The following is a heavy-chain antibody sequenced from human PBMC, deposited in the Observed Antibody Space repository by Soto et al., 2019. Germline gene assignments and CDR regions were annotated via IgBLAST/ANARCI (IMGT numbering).Heavy chain of an antibody. V-gene: IGHV3-30-3*01. CDR1: GFTFSSYA. CDR3: ARDRSSSWPKYFDY. Sequence: GGSLRLSCAASGFTFSSYAMHWVRQAPGKGLEWVAVISYDGSNKYYADSVKGRFTISRDNSKNTLYLQMNSLRAEDTAVYYYARDRSSSWPKYFDYWGQGTLVTVSS. D-gene: IGHD6-13*01. J-gene: IGHJ4*02. CDR2: ISYDGSNK.